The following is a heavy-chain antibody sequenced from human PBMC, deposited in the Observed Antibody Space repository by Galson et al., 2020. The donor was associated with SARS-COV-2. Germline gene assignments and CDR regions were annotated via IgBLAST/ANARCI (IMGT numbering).Heavy chain of an antibody. CDR2: LSYDGSNK. V-gene: IGHV3-30-3*01. CDR1: GFTFNTYA. D-gene: IGHD2-15*01. Sequence: TGGSLRLSCAASGFTFNTYAMHWVRQAPGKGLEWVAVLSYDGSNKYYADSVKGRFTISRDNSTNTLYLQMDSLRAEDTALYYCAKDTGYCSGVIGGTCYSGYFYYGMDVWGQGTTVAVSS. J-gene: IGHJ6*02. CDR3: AKDTGYCSGVIGGTCYSGYFYYGMDV.